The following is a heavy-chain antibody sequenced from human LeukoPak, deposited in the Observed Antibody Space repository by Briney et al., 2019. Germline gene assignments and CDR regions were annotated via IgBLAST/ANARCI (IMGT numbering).Heavy chain of an antibody. J-gene: IGHJ4*02. V-gene: IGHV3-21*01. D-gene: IGHD1-26*01. CDR2: ISSSSSYI. CDR3: ARGGRSGSYYSH. Sequence: KAGGSLRLSCAASGFTFSSYSMNWVRQAPGKGLEWVSSISSSSSYIYYADSVKGRFTISRDNAKNSLYLQMNSPRAEDTAVYYCARGGRSGSYYSHWGQGTLVTVSS. CDR1: GFTFSSYS.